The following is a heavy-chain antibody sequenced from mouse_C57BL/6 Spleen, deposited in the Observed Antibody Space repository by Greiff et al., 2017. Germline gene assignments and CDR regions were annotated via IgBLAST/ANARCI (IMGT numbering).Heavy chain of an antibody. J-gene: IGHJ2*01. V-gene: IGHV1-82*01. CDR1: GYAFSSSW. CDR2: IYPGDGDT. CDR3: ARTGESPYFDY. Sequence: LQESGPELVKPGASVKISCKASGYAFSSSWMNWVKQRPGKGLEWIGRIYPGDGDTNYNGKFKGKATLTADKSSSTAYMQLSSLTSEDSAVYFCARTGESPYFDYWGQGTTLTVSS.